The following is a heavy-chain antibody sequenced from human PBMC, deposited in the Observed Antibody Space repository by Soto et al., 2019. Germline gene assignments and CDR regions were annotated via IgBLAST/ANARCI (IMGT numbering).Heavy chain of an antibody. CDR1: GVSLSTSGEG. CDR3: AHLSRWAPPFDY. V-gene: IGHV2-5*01. D-gene: IGHD1-26*01. J-gene: IGHJ4*02. CDR2: IYWNDDK. Sequence: SGPTLVNPTQTLTLTCTLSGVSLSTSGEGVGWIRQPPGKALEWLALIYWNDDKRYSPSLKSRLTITKDTSKNQVVLTMTNMDPVDTATYYCAHLSRWAPPFDYWGQGTLVTVSS.